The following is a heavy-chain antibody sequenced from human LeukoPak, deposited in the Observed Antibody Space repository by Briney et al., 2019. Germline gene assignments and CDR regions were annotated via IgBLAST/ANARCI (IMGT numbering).Heavy chain of an antibody. CDR2: IVPIVGTA. CDR1: GGTFSSYA. J-gene: IGHJ6*04. D-gene: IGHD2-2*01. Sequence: SVKVSCKASGGTFSSYAISWVRQAPGQGLEWMGGIVPIVGTANYAQKFQGRVTITADESTSTAYMELSSLRSEDTAVYYCARGYCSSTSCSRANYGMDVWGKGTTVTVSS. V-gene: IGHV1-69*01. CDR3: ARGYCSSTSCSRANYGMDV.